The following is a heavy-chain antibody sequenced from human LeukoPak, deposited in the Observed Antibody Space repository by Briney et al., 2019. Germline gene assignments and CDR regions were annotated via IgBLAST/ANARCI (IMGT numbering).Heavy chain of an antibody. D-gene: IGHD6-13*01. J-gene: IGHJ6*03. CDR1: GFTFSSYG. Sequence: PGGSLRLSCAASGFTFSSYGMHWVRQAPGKGLEGVAFIRYDGSNKYYADSVKGRFTISRDNSKNTLYLQMNSLRAEDTAVYYCAKDWQQQPYYYYYYYMDVWGKGTTVTVSS. CDR2: IRYDGSNK. V-gene: IGHV3-30*02. CDR3: AKDWQQQPYYYYYYYMDV.